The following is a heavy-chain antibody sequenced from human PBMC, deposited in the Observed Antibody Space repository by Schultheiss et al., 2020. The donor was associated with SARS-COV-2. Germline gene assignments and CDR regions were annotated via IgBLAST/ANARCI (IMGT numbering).Heavy chain of an antibody. D-gene: IGHD2-15*01. V-gene: IGHV4-39*07. CDR1: GGSISSGGYY. CDR3: ARGACSGGSCYLYYFDY. J-gene: IGHJ4*02. Sequence: SETLSLTCTVSGGSISSGGYYWSWIRQPPGKGLEWIGEINHSGSTNYNPSLQSRVTISVDTSKNQFSLKLSSVTAADTAVYYCARGACSGGSCYLYYFDYWGQGTLVTVSS. CDR2: INHSGST.